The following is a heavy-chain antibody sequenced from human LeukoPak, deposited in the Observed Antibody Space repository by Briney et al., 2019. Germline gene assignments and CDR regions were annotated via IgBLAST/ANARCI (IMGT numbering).Heavy chain of an antibody. Sequence: SGGSLRLSCAASGFSISSYGMSWVRQAPGKGLEWVSAISGSGGSTYYADSVKGRFTISRDNSKNTLYLQMNSLRAEDTAVYYCAKDLIAAAGISENNWFDPWGQGTLVTVSS. V-gene: IGHV3-23*01. CDR3: AKDLIAAAGISENNWFDP. CDR1: GFSISSYG. CDR2: ISGSGGST. D-gene: IGHD6-13*01. J-gene: IGHJ5*02.